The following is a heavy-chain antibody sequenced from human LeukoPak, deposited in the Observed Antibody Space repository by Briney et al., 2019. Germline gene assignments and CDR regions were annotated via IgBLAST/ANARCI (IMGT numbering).Heavy chain of an antibody. J-gene: IGHJ5*02. CDR2: ISSGSSYI. CDR1: GFTFSSYT. D-gene: IGHD1-26*01. CDR3: ARAPGT. V-gene: IGHV3-21*01. Sequence: GGSLRLSCAASGFTFSSYTMKWVRQAPGKGLEWVSSISSGSSYIYYADSVKGRFTISRDNAKNTLYLQMNSLRAEDTAVYYCARAPGTWGQGTLVTVSS.